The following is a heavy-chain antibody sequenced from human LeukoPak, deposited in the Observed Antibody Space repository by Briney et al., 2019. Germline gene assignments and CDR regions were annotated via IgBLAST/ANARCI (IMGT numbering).Heavy chain of an antibody. V-gene: IGHV4-39*07. CDR2: IFYTGST. Sequence: SETLSLTCAVSGDSISTTRYHWGWIRQPPGKGLEWMASIFYTGSTYYNSSLKSRVTISVDTSKNQFSLKLSSVTAADTAVYYCARSNKWFGELLPNWFDPWGQGTLVTVSS. CDR3: ARSNKWFGELLPNWFDP. D-gene: IGHD3-10*01. CDR1: GDSISTTRYH. J-gene: IGHJ5*02.